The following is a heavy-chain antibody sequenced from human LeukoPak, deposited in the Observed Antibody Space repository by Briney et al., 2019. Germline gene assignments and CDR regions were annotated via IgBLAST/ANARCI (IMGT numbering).Heavy chain of an antibody. CDR3: ARVNPEMSSGWPTYYYYGMDV. CDR2: IRSDGNIQ. CDR1: GFTFSSCG. D-gene: IGHD6-19*01. Sequence: GGSLRLSCAASGFTFSSCGMHWVRQAPGKGLEWVAFIRSDGNIQYYADSVKGRFTISRDNSKNTVYLQMSSLRPEDTAVYYCARVNPEMSSGWPTYYYYGMDVWGQGTTVTVSS. V-gene: IGHV3-30*02. J-gene: IGHJ6*02.